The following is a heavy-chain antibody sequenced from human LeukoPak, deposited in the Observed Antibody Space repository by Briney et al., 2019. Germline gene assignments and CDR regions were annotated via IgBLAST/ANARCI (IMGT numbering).Heavy chain of an antibody. Sequence: GASVKVSCKASAGTFSSYAISWVRQAPGQGIERMGRIIPIFGTANYAQKFQGRATITTDESTSTAFMELSRLRAEDTAVYYCSREGWQWLVLDYWGQGTLVTVSS. J-gene: IGHJ4*02. CDR2: IIPIFGTA. V-gene: IGHV1-69*05. CDR1: AGTFSSYA. D-gene: IGHD6-19*01. CDR3: SREGWQWLVLDY.